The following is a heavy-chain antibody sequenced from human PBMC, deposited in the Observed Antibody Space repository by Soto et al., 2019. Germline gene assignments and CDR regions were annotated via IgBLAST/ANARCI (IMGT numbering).Heavy chain of an antibody. V-gene: IGHV3-53*02. CDR3: ARDNSILGAPFQD. CDR2: IYADGGT. D-gene: IGHD3-16*01. J-gene: IGHJ1*01. Sequence: EVELVETGGGVIQPGGSLRLSCAVSGFTVSSNSMSWVRQAPGKGLEWVSLIYADGGTYYGDSVKGRFTISRDTSKNTVSLQMTSLRADDTAMYYCARDNSILGAPFQDWGQGTLVTVSS. CDR1: GFTVSSNS.